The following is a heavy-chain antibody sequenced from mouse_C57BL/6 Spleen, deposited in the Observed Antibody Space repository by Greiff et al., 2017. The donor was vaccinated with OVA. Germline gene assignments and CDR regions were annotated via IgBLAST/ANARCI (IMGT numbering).Heavy chain of an antibody. J-gene: IGHJ2*01. CDR3: ARRTSVVPYLDY. V-gene: IGHV1-50*01. CDR1: GYTFTSYW. D-gene: IGHD1-1*01. Sequence: VQLQQPGAELVKPGASVKLSCKASGYTFTSYWMQWVKQRPGQGLEWIGEIDPSDSYTNYNQKFKGKATLTVDTSSSTAYMQLSSLTSEDAAVYDCARRTSVVPYLDYWGQGTTLTVSS. CDR2: IDPSDSYT.